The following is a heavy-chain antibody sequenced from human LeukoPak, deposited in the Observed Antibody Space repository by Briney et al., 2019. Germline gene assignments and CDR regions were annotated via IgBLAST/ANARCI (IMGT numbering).Heavy chain of an antibody. J-gene: IGHJ4*02. CDR3: ARGSWQLAEEVY. CDR2: IIPIFGTP. V-gene: IGHV1-69*13. Sequence: SVKVSCKASGGTFSSYIITWVRQAPGQGPEWMGRIIPIFGTPDYAQKFQGRVTITADESTSTAYMELSRLRFEDTAVYYCARGSWQLAEEVYWGQGTLVTVSS. CDR1: GGTFSSYI. D-gene: IGHD6-6*01.